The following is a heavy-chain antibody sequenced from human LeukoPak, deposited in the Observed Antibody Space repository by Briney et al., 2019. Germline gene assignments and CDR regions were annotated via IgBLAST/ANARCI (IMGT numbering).Heavy chain of an antibody. J-gene: IGHJ4*02. CDR1: GFTFTKYA. CDR3: AREAYCGADCYKYFDY. V-gene: IGHV1-3*01. D-gene: IGHD2-21*02. CDR2: INAGTGST. Sequence: ASVKVSCKASGFTFTKYAIHWVRQAPGQRLEWMGWINAGTGSTIYSQKFQGRVTMTRDTSTNTAYMELSSLRSEDTAVYYCAREAYCGADCYKYFDYWGQGTLVTVSS.